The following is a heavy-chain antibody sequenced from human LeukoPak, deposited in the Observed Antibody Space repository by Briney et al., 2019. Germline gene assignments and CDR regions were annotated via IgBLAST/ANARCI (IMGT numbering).Heavy chain of an antibody. D-gene: IGHD2-8*02. CDR1: GFTFSSYW. V-gene: IGHV3-74*01. Sequence: GGSLRLSCAASGFTFSSYWMHWVRQAPGKGLVWVSRINSDGSSTSYEDSVKGRFTISRDNAKNTLYLQMNSLRAEDTAVYYCASDTGRGLNDAFDIWGQGTMVTVSS. CDR2: INSDGSST. J-gene: IGHJ3*02. CDR3: ASDTGRGLNDAFDI.